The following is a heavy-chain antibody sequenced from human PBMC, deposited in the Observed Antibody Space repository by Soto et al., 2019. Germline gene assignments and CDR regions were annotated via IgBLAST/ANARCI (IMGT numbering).Heavy chain of an antibody. CDR1: GGSISSYY. CDR2: IYYSGST. CDR3: SRDVFEGYGTSWRYWFDP. J-gene: IGHJ5*01. D-gene: IGHD5-18*01. V-gene: IGHV4-59*01. Sequence: SETLSLTCTVSGGSISSYYWSWIRQPPGKGLEWIGYIYYSGSTNYNPSLKSRVTISADTSKNKYSLELSIVTVAGTAVYFCSRDVFEGYGTSWRYWFDPWGQGTLVTVSS.